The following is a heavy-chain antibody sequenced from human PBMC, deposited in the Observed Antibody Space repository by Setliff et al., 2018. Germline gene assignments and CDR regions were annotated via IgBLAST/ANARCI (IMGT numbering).Heavy chain of an antibody. CDR1: GGSINAYY. Sequence: PSETLSLTCTVSGGSINAYYWTWIRQPPGKGLEWIGYMFPSGNLNHNPSLNSRVSISIDKSKNQFSLKLSSVTAADTAVYYCARGEGCNDGICLYQFDYWAQGTLVTVSS. J-gene: IGHJ4*02. CDR2: MFPSGNL. D-gene: IGHD2-8*01. V-gene: IGHV4-4*08. CDR3: ARGEGCNDGICLYQFDY.